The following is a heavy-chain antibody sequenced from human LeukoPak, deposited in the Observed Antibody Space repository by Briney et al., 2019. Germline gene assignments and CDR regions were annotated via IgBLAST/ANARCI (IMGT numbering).Heavy chain of an antibody. CDR1: GGSISSYY. J-gene: IGHJ3*02. V-gene: IGHV4-59*08. D-gene: IGHD3-22*01. CDR2: IYYIGST. Sequence: SETLSLTCTVSGGSISSYYWSWIRQPPGKGLEWIGYIYYIGSTNYNPSLKSRVTISVDTSKNQFSLKLSSVTAADTAVYYYARQLDTYYYDSSGYYYRGAFDIWGQRTMVTVSS. CDR3: ARQLDTYYYDSSGYYYRGAFDI.